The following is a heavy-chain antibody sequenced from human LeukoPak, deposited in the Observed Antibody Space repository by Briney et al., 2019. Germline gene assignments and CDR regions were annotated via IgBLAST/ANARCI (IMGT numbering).Heavy chain of an antibody. CDR2: INHSGST. V-gene: IGHV4-34*01. J-gene: IGHJ4*02. CDR3: ARSYSRVVLQYY. D-gene: IGHD3-10*01. Sequence: SETLSLTCAVYGGSFSGYYWTWIRQPPGKGLEWIGEINHSGSTSYNPSLRSRVTISVDTSNNQFSLKLTSVTAADTAVYYCARSYSRVVLQYYWGQGALVTVSS. CDR1: GGSFSGYY.